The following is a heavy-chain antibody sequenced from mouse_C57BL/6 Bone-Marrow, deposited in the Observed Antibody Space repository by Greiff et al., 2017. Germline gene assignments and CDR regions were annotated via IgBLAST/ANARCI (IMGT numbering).Heavy chain of an antibody. CDR3: GREDYYGRLDV. D-gene: IGHD1-1*01. Sequence: VQLQQSGAELLKPAASVRLSCTASGFHLKDYYMHWVWQRTEQGLEWIGRIDPEDGEAKYAPKFPGKATITADTSSNTAYLQLSSLTSEDTAVYYCGREDYYGRLDVWGTGTTVIVSS. J-gene: IGHJ1*03. CDR1: GFHLKDYY. V-gene: IGHV14-2*01. CDR2: IDPEDGEA.